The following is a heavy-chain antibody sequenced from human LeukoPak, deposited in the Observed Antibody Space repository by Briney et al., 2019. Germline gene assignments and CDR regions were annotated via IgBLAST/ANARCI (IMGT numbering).Heavy chain of an antibody. CDR2: TSSDLNVK. V-gene: IGHV3-30-3*01. Sequence: GGSLRLSCATSGFTFSSYALHWVRQAPGKGLEWVAVTSSDLNVKLYADSVKGRFTISRDNSRSTLYLQMNSLRPEDTAIYYCAREGYYGSGSPPSLYFDYWGQGTLVTVSS. CDR1: GFTFSSYA. D-gene: IGHD3-10*01. J-gene: IGHJ4*02. CDR3: AREGYYGSGSPPSLYFDY.